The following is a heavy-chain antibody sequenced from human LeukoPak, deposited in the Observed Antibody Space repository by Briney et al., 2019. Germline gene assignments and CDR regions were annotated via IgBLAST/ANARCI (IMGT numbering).Heavy chain of an antibody. CDR3: AKDSPMYYYDSSGYFPLDY. Sequence: GGSLRLSCAASGFTFSTYAMSWVRQAPGKGLEWVSSISSSSSYIYYADSVKGRFTISRDNSKDTLYLQMNSLRAEDTAVYYCAKDSPMYYYDSSGYFPLDYWGQGTLVTVSS. CDR2: ISSSSSYI. D-gene: IGHD3-22*01. J-gene: IGHJ4*02. CDR1: GFTFSTYA. V-gene: IGHV3-23*01.